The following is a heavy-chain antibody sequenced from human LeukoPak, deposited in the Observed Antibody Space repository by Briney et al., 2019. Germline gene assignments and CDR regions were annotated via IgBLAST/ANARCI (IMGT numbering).Heavy chain of an antibody. J-gene: IGHJ5*02. CDR3: AREGLDYGGTLNWFDP. CDR2: ISYSGTT. V-gene: IGHV4-39*07. Sequence: SETLSLTCTVSGGSISSNNYYWGWIRQPPGKGLEWIGSISYSGTTYHNPSLKSRVTISIDTSKNQFSLKVSSMTAADTAVYYCAREGLDYGGTLNWFDPWGQGTLVTVSS. CDR1: GGSISSNNYY. D-gene: IGHD4-23*01.